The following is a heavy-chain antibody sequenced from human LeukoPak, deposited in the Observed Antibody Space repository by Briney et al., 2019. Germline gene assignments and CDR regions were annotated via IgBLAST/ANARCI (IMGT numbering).Heavy chain of an antibody. Sequence: GGSLRLSCAASGFTFSSYSMNWVRQAPGKGLEWVSSISSSSYIYYADSVKGRFTISRDNAKNSLYLQMNSLRAEDTAVYYCARSVGATRSEYFQHWGQGTLVTVSS. CDR1: GFTFSSYS. CDR2: ISSSSYI. V-gene: IGHV3-21*01. CDR3: ARSVGATRSEYFQH. D-gene: IGHD1-26*01. J-gene: IGHJ1*01.